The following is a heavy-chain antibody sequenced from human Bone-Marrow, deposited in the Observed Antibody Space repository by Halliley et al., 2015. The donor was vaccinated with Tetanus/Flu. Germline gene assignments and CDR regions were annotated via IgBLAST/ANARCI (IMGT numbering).Heavy chain of an antibody. J-gene: IGHJ4*02. CDR3: ARDLDYHGSGNSGSPGDDFDY. CDR2: INTHGGTT. V-gene: IGHV3-74*01. CDR1: GFAFSNYW. D-gene: IGHD3-10*01. Sequence: SLRLSCAASGFAFSNYWMRWVRQDPGKGLMWVSRINTHGGTTTYADSVKGRFTVSRDNAKNTLYLQMNSLRAEDTAVYYCARDLDYHGSGNSGSPGDDFDYWGQGILVTVSS.